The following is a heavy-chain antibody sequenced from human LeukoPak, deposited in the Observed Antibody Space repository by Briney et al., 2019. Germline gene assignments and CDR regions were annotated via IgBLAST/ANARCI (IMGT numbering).Heavy chain of an antibody. V-gene: IGHV1-8*01. CDR2: MNPNSGNT. Sequence: ASVKVSCKVSGYTLTELSMHWVRQATGQGLEWMGWMNPNSGNTGYAQKFQGRVTMTRNTSISTAYMELSSLRSEDTAVYYCARSSDGGIDYWGQGTLVTVSS. CDR3: ARSSDGGIDY. D-gene: IGHD3-10*01. J-gene: IGHJ4*02. CDR1: GYTLTELS.